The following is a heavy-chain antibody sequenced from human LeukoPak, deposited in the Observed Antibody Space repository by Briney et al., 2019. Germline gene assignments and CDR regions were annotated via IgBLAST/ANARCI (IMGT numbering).Heavy chain of an antibody. V-gene: IGHV3-49*04. Sequence: GRSLRLSCTASGFTFGDYAMSWVRQAPGKGLEWVGLIRSKAYGGTTEYAASVKGRFTISRDDSKSIAYLQMNSLKTEDTAVYYCTRKSYSQGFDYWGQGTLVTVSS. CDR1: GFTFGDYA. CDR2: IRSKAYGGTT. CDR3: TRKSYSQGFDY. D-gene: IGHD6-13*01. J-gene: IGHJ4*02.